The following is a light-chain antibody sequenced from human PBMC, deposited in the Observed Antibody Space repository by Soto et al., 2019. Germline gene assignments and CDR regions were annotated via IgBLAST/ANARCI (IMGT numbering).Light chain of an antibody. Sequence: QSVLTQPPSASGTPGQRVTISCSGGSSNIGTNAVNWDQQLPGTAPKLLIYNNNQRPSGVPDRFSGSKSGTSASLAISGLQSEDEADYYCAAWADSLNGYVFGTGTKLTVL. J-gene: IGLJ1*01. CDR3: AAWADSLNGYV. CDR2: NNN. V-gene: IGLV1-44*01. CDR1: SSNIGTNA.